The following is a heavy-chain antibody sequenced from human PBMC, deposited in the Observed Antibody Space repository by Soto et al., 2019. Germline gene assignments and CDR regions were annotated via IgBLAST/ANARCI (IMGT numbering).Heavy chain of an antibody. CDR3: ARDWSTVTTSPP. CDR2: ISYDGSNK. V-gene: IGHV3-30-3*01. Sequence: GGSLRLSCAASGFTFSSYAMHWVRQAPGKGLEWVAVISYDGSNKYYADSVKGRFTISRDNSKNTLYLQMNSLRAEDTAVYYCARDWSTVTTSPPWGQGTLVTVSS. CDR1: GFTFSSYA. J-gene: IGHJ5*02. D-gene: IGHD4-17*01.